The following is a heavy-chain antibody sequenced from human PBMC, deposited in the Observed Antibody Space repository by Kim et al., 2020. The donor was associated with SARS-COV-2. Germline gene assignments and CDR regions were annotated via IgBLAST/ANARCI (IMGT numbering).Heavy chain of an antibody. Sequence: GGSLRLSCAASGFTFSSYGMHWVRQAPGKGLEWVAVISYDGSNKYYADSVKGRFTISRDNSKNTLYLQMNSLRAEDTAVYYCAKVPYSSGAGYFDYWGQGTLVTVSS. D-gene: IGHD6-25*01. J-gene: IGHJ4*02. CDR1: GFTFSSYG. CDR3: AKVPYSSGAGYFDY. V-gene: IGHV3-30*18. CDR2: ISYDGSNK.